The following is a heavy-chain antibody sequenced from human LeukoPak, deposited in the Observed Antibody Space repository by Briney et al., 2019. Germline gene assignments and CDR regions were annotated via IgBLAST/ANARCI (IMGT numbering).Heavy chain of an antibody. CDR3: ARQARENWFDP. J-gene: IGHJ5*02. CDR1: GGSISSYY. Sequence: SETLSLTCTVSGGSISSYYWSWIRQPAGKGLEWIGRIYNSGSTTYNPSLKSRVTMSVDTSKNQFSLKLSSVTATDTAVYYCARQARENWFDPWGQGTLVTVSS. V-gene: IGHV4-4*07. CDR2: IYNSGST.